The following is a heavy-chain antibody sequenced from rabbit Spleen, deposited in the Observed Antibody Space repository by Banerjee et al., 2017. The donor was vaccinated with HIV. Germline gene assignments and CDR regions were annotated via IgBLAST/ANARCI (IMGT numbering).Heavy chain of an antibody. V-gene: IGHV1S45*01. D-gene: IGHD4-1*01. CDR2: IGSGATGNT. Sequence: QEQLVESGGDLVKPGASLTLTCTASGFSFSSRYYMCWVRQAPGKGLEWIGCIGSGATGNTYYASWAKGRFTISKTSSTTLTLQMTSLTAADTATYFCARAIVPWLGLTRLDLWGPGTLVTVS. J-gene: IGHJ6*01. CDR1: GFSFSSRYY. CDR3: ARAIVPWLGLTRLDL.